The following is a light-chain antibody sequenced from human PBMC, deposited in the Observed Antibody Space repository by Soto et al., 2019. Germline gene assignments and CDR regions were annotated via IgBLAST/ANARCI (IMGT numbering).Light chain of an antibody. CDR2: GAS. CDR3: PQYGSSPYT. CDR1: QSVSSSY. Sequence: EIVLTQSPGTLSLSPGERVTLSCRASQSVSSSYLAWYQQKPGQAPRLLIYGASSRATGIPDRFSGSGSGTDFTLTISRLEPEDFAVYYCPQYGSSPYTFGQGTKVEIK. V-gene: IGKV3-20*01. J-gene: IGKJ2*01.